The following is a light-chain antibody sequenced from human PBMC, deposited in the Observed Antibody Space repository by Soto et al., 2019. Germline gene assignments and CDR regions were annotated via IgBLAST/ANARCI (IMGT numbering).Light chain of an antibody. CDR2: KVS. CDR1: QSLVYSGGNTY. CDR3: MQGTHWPPT. V-gene: IGKV2-30*01. J-gene: IGKJ4*01. Sequence: DVVMTQSPLSLPVTLGQPASISCRSSQSLVYSGGNTYVNWFQQRPGPTPRRLIYKVSNRDSGVPDRFSGSGSGTDFTLKISRVEAEDVGVYYCMQGTHWPPTFGGGTKVEIK.